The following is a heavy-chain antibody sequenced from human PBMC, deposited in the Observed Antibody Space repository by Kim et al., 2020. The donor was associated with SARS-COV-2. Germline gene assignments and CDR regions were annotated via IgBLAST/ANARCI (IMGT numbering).Heavy chain of an antibody. V-gene: IGHV3-30*02. CDR3: AKNSGSGSYYIVY. Sequence: YYSDSVKGRFTISRDNSTNTLYLEMSSLRAEDTAVYYCAKNSGSGSYYIVYWGQGTLVTVSS. D-gene: IGHD3-10*01. J-gene: IGHJ4*02.